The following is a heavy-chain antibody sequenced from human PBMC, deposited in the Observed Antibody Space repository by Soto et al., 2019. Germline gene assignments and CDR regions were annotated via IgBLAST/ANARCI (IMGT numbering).Heavy chain of an antibody. V-gene: IGHV3-23*01. CDR3: AKAGRYSYGGFDY. CDR1: GFTFDNYV. D-gene: IGHD5-18*01. J-gene: IGHJ4*02. Sequence: EVQLLQSGGGLVQPGGSLRLSCSASGFTFDNYVMNWVRQAPGKGLEWVSGISGNGGSTYYADSVKGRFTNSRDNSKDTLYLHMNSLRAEDTAVYYCAKAGRYSYGGFDYWGQGALVTVSS. CDR2: ISGNGGST.